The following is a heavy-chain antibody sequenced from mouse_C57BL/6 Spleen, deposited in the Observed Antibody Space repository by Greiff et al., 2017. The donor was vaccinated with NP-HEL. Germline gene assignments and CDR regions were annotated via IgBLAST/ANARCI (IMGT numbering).Heavy chain of an antibody. CDR2: ISYSGST. Sequence: VQLQQSGPGMVKPSQSLSLTCTVTGYSITSGYDWHWIRHFPGNKLEWMGYISYSGSTNYNPSLKSRISITHDTSKNHFFLKLNSVTTEDTATYYCARAYSLYYAMDYWGQGTSVTVSS. V-gene: IGHV3-1*01. D-gene: IGHD2-10*01. J-gene: IGHJ4*01. CDR3: ARAYSLYYAMDY. CDR1: GYSITSGYD.